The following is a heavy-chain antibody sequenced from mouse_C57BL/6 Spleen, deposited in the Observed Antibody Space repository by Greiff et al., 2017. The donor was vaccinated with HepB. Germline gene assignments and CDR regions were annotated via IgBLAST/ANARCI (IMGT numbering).Heavy chain of an antibody. CDR2: IHPNSGST. Sequence: QVQLKQSGAELVKPGASVKLSCKASGYTFTSYWMHWVKQRPGQGLEWIGMIHPNSGSTNYNEKFKSKATLTVDKSSSTAYMQLSSLTSEDSAVYYCARDLLGYVDYWGQGTSVTVSS. D-gene: IGHD2-1*01. V-gene: IGHV1-64*01. CDR1: GYTFTSYW. J-gene: IGHJ4*01. CDR3: ARDLLGYVDY.